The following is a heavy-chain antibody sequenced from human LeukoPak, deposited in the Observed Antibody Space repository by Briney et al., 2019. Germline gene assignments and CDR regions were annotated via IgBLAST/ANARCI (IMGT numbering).Heavy chain of an antibody. Sequence: ASVKVSCKASGYTFTSYYMHWVRQAPGQGLEWMGIINPSGGSTSYAQKFQGRVTITRDTSASTAYMELSSLRSEDTAVYYCASNFGFGEFDFDYWGQGTLVTVSS. CDR2: INPSGGST. CDR3: ASNFGFGEFDFDY. CDR1: GYTFTSYY. J-gene: IGHJ4*02. D-gene: IGHD3-10*01. V-gene: IGHV1-46*01.